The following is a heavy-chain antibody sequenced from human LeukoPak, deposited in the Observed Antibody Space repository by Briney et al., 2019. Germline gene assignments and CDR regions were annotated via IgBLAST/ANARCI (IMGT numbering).Heavy chain of an antibody. V-gene: IGHV3-74*01. Sequence: GGSLRLSCAASGFTFSSYWMHWVRQAPGKGLVWVSRINSDGSSTSYADSVKGRFTISRDNAKNTLYLQMNSLRAEDTAVYYCARVPPSYGDYGDYWGQGTLVTVSS. J-gene: IGHJ4*02. CDR2: INSDGSST. CDR3: ARVPPSYGDYGDY. D-gene: IGHD4-17*01. CDR1: GFTFSSYW.